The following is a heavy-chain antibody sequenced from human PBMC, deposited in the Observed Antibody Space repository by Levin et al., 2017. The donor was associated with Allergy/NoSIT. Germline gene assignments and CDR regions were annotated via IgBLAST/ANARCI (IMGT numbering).Heavy chain of an antibody. V-gene: IGHV4-39*01. CDR3: ARKGTYYDILTGTRLPLPFDY. D-gene: IGHD3-9*01. CDR2: IYYSGST. J-gene: IGHJ4*02. Sequence: PSETLSLTCTVSGGSISSSSYYWGWIRQPPGKGLEWIGSIYYSGSTYYNPSLKSRVTISVDTSKNQFSLKLSSVTAADTAVYYCARKGTYYDILTGTRLPLPFDYWGQGTLVTVSS. CDR1: GGSISSSSYY.